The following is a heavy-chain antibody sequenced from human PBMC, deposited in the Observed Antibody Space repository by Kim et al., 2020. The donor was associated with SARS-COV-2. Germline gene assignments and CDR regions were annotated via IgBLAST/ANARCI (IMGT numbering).Heavy chain of an antibody. V-gene: IGHV4-31*03. Sequence: SETLSLTCTVSGGSISSGGYYWSWIRQHPGKGLEWIGYIYYSGSTYYNPSLKSRVTISVDTSKNQFSLKLSSVTAADTAVYYCARDRMVRGVIPNPFFDYWGQGTLVTVSS. CDR3: ARDRMVRGVIPNPFFDY. J-gene: IGHJ4*02. CDR1: GGSISSGGYY. D-gene: IGHD3-10*01. CDR2: IYYSGST.